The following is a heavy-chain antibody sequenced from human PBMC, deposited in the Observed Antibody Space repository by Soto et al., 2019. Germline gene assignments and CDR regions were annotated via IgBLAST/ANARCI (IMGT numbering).Heavy chain of an antibody. J-gene: IGHJ4*02. CDR1: GGSFSNYA. Sequence: GASVKVSCKASGGSFSNYAISWVRQAPGQGLEWMGGITPIFGRANYAQKFQGRVTITADESTSTAYMELSSLRFEDTAIYYCARGWSYDILTGFSYWGQGTLVTVSS. CDR2: ITPIFGRA. D-gene: IGHD3-9*01. CDR3: ARGWSYDILTGFSY. V-gene: IGHV1-69*13.